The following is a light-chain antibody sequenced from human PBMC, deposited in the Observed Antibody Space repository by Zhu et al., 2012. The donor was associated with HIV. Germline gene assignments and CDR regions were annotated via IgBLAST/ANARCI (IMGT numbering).Light chain of an antibody. CDR1: QDISRF. J-gene: IGKJ2*01. Sequence: DIQLTQSPSFLSASVGDRVTITCRASQDISRFLAWYQQESGKVPKLLIYAASTLQSGVPSRFSGSGSGTEFTLTISSLQPEDFATYYCQHLKELSMYTFGQGTKARRSN. CDR2: AAS. V-gene: IGKV1-9*01. CDR3: QHLKELSMYT.